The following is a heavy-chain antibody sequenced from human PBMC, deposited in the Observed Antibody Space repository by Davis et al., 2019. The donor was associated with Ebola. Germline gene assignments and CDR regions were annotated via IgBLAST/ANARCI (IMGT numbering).Heavy chain of an antibody. CDR2: ISYDGSNK. V-gene: IGHV3-30*04. D-gene: IGHD6-13*01. J-gene: IGHJ4*02. CDR3: ARDQGSSWPTFFDY. CDR1: GFTLSSYV. Sequence: GGSLRLSCAASGFTLSSYVLYWVRQAPGKGLEWVAVISYDGSNKFYADSVKGRFTVSRDNSKNTLYLQMNILRAEDTAVYYCARDQGSSWPTFFDYWGQGTLVTVSS.